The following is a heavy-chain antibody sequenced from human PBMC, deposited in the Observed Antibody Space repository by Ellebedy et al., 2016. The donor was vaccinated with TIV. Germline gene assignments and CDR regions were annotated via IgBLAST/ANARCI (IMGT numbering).Heavy chain of an antibody. D-gene: IGHD3/OR15-3a*01. CDR3: ARRSTDFAFDS. V-gene: IGHV3-23*01. CDR1: GFTFSDYA. Sequence: PGGSLRLSCAASGFTFSDYAMTWVRQAPGKGLEWVSTIFKDGGTTYYADSVKGRFTISRDNSKDTLSLQMSSLRAEDTAVYFCARRSTDFAFDSWGQGTLVTVSS. CDR2: IFKDGGTT. J-gene: IGHJ4*02.